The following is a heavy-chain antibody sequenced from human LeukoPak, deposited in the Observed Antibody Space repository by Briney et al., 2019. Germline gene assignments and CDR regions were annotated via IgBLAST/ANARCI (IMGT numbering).Heavy chain of an antibody. CDR3: ARGGLSGSYYDYFHH. CDR2: INPNSGAT. J-gene: IGHJ1*01. D-gene: IGHD1-26*01. Sequence: AASVKVSCKASGYTFTGYYMHWVRQAPGQGLEWMGWINPNSGATNYAQKFQGRVTMTRDTSISTAYMELSRLRSDDTAVFYCARGGLSGSYYDYFHHWGPGTLVTVSS. V-gene: IGHV1-2*02. CDR1: GYTFTGYY.